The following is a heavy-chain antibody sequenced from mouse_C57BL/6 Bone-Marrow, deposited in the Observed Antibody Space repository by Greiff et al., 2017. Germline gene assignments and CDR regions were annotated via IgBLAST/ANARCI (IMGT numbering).Heavy chain of an antibody. D-gene: IGHD2-1*01. V-gene: IGHV2-5*01. CDR2: IWRGGSP. CDR3: AKPGYGNYDGYFDV. CDR1: GFSLTSYG. Sequence: VNVVESGPGLVQPSQSLSITCTVSGFSLTSYGVHWVRQSPGKGLEWLGVIWRGGSPDYNAAFMSRLSITKDNSKSQVFFKMNSLQADDTAIYYCAKPGYGNYDGYFDVWGTGTTGTVSS. J-gene: IGHJ1*03.